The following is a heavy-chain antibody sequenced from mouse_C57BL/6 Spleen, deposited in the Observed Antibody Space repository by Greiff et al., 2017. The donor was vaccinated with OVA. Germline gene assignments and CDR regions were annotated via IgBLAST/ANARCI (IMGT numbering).Heavy chain of an antibody. CDR3: ARGKLGQAWFAY. Sequence: VQLQQPGAELVRPGSSVKLSCKASGYTFTSYWMHWVKQRPIQGLEWIGNIDPSDSETHYNQKFKDKATLTVDKSSSTAYMQLSSLTSEDSAVYYCARGKLGQAWFAYWGQGTLVTVSA. J-gene: IGHJ3*01. D-gene: IGHD4-1*01. CDR1: GYTFTSYW. CDR2: IDPSDSET. V-gene: IGHV1-52*01.